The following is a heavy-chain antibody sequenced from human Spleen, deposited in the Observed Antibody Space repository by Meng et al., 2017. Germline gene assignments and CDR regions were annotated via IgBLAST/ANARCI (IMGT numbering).Heavy chain of an antibody. CDR1: GYTFTSYY. V-gene: IGHV1-46*01. CDR2: INPSGGST. D-gene: IGHD1-20*01. J-gene: IGHJ4*02. CDR3: ARGRIITGTAFDY. Sequence: QVQLVQSGAEVKNPGASVKVSCKASGYTFTSYYMHWVRQAPGQGLEWMGIINPSGGSTSYAQKFQGRVTMTRNTSISTAYMELSSLRSEDTAVYYCARGRIITGTAFDYWGQGTLVTVSS.